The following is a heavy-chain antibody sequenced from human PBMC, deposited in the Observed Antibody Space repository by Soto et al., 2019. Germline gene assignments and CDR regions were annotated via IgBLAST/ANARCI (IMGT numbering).Heavy chain of an antibody. CDR3: ARLAFTTVVTYYFDY. CDR1: GYTFTSYG. V-gene: IGHV1-18*04. CDR2: ISAYNGNT. Sequence: GASVKVSCKASGYTFTSYGISWVRQAPGQGLEWMGWISAYNGNTNYAQKLQGRVTMTTDTSTSTAYMELRSLRSDDTAVYYCARLAFTTVVTYYFDYWGQGTLVTVSS. J-gene: IGHJ4*02. D-gene: IGHD4-17*01.